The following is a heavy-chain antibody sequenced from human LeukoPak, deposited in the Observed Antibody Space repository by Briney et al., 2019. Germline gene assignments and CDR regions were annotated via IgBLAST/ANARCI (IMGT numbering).Heavy chain of an antibody. Sequence: SETLSLTCTVSGGSINSYYWSWIRQPPGKGLEWIGYIYYSGSTNYNPSLKSRVTISVDTSKNQFSLKLSSVTAADTAVYYCARGLSGWYLGWFDPWGQGTLVTVSS. CDR1: GGSINSYY. J-gene: IGHJ5*02. CDR2: IYYSGST. CDR3: ARGLSGWYLGWFDP. D-gene: IGHD6-19*01. V-gene: IGHV4-59*12.